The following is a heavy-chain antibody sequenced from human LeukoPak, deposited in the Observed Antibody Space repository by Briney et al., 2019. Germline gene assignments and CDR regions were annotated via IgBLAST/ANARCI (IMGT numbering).Heavy chain of an antibody. D-gene: IGHD3-9*01. CDR2: ISAYNGST. CDR3: ARANYNILTGYVAYASDI. V-gene: IGHV1-18*01. CDR1: GYTFTRYG. Sequence: ASVKVSCKASGYTFTRYGLSWVRQAPGQGLEWMGWISAYNGSTDYAQNLQGRLTMTTDTSTSTAYMELRSLRSDDTAVYYCARANYNILTGYVAYASDIWGQGTMVAVSS. J-gene: IGHJ3*02.